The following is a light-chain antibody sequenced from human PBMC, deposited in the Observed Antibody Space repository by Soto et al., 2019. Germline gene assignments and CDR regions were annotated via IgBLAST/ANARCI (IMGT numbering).Light chain of an antibody. V-gene: IGLV1-51*01. CDR2: DNN. CDR1: SSNIGNNY. J-gene: IGLJ2*01. CDR3: GTWDSSLSAPVV. Sequence: QSVLTQPPSVSAAPGQKVTISCSGSSSNIGNNYVSWYQQLPGTAPKLLIYDNNKRPSGIPDRFSGSKSGTSATLSITGLQTGDEADYYCGTWDSSLSAPVVFGGGTKLTVL.